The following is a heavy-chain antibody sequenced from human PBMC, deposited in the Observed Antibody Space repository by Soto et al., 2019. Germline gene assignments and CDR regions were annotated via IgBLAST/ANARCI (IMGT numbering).Heavy chain of an antibody. D-gene: IGHD3-3*01. CDR3: GKLIDYDFWSGFDD. J-gene: IGHJ4*02. V-gene: IGHV3-7*03. CDR1: GFTFRNYW. CDR2: IKEDGSEK. Sequence: EVQLVESGGGLVQAGGSLRLSCAASGFTFRNYWMSWVRQAPGKGLEWVANIKEDGSEKYYVDSVKGRFTISRDNAKNSLYLQMNRLRAEDTAVYYWGKLIDYDFWSGFDDWGQGILVTVSS.